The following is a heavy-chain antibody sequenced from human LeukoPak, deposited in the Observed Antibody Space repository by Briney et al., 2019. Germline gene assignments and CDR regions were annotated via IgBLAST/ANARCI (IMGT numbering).Heavy chain of an antibody. CDR3: ARDYWFGELLSNFDY. Sequence: ASVKVSCKASGYTFPGYYMHWVRQAPGQGLEWMGWINPNSGGTNYAQKFQGRVTMTRDTSISTAYMELSRLRSDDTAVYYCARDYWFGELLSNFDYWGQGTLVTVSS. CDR2: INPNSGGT. J-gene: IGHJ4*02. D-gene: IGHD3-10*01. V-gene: IGHV1-2*02. CDR1: GYTFPGYY.